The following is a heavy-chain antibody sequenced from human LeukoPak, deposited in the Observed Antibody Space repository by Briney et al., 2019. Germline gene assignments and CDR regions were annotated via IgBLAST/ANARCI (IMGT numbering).Heavy chain of an antibody. V-gene: IGHV4-59*01. CDR3: ARDGRISPYYGMDV. D-gene: IGHD1-26*01. CDR1: GGSMNYYY. J-gene: IGHJ6*02. CDR2: IYYTGST. Sequence: SETLSLTCTVSGGSMNYYYWSWIRQPPGKGLEWIGYIYYTGSTDYNPSLKSRVTISVDTSKNQFYLKLSSVTTADTAPYYCARDGRISPYYGMDVWGQGTTVTVSS.